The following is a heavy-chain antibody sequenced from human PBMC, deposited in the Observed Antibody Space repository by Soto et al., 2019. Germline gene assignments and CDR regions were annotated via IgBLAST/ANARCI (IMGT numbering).Heavy chain of an antibody. CDR1: GFTFNDYW. CDR3: ARGYSSGPDS. J-gene: IGHJ4*02. CDR2: INGDGSTT. Sequence: EVQLVESGGGLVQPGGSLRLSCVASGFTFNDYWMHWVRQAPGKGLVWVARINGDGSTTTYADSVQGRFTISRANARNTLYLHLSSLRPEHTALYYCARGYSSGPDSWGQGTLVTVSS. D-gene: IGHD6-19*01. V-gene: IGHV3-74*01.